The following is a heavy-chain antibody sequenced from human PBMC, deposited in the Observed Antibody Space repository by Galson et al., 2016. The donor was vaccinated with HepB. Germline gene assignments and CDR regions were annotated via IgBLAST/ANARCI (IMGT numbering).Heavy chain of an antibody. V-gene: IGHV5-51*01. J-gene: IGHJ4*02. CDR3: ARHRSGIAAD. CDR2: IFPRDSDI. CDR1: GYSFSSYW. Sequence: QSGAELKKPGESLKISCKGSGYSFSSYWIGWVRQMPGKGLEWMGIIFPRDSDIRYSPSFEGQVSISADKSINTASLHWSSLKASDTAMYFCARHRSGIAADWGQGTLVTVSS. D-gene: IGHD6-13*01.